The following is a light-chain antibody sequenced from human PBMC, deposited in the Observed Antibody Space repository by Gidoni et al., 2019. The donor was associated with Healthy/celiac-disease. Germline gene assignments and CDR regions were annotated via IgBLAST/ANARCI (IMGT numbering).Light chain of an antibody. V-gene: IGLV3-19*01. CDR3: NSRDSSGNHPHVV. CDR2: GKT. J-gene: IGLJ2*01. Sequence: SSELTQDPAVSVALGPTVRITCQGDSLRSYYASWYQQKPGQAPVLVIYGKTNRPSGIPDRFSGSSSGNTASLTITGAQAEDEADYYCNSRDSSGNHPHVVFGGGTKLTVL. CDR1: SLRSYY.